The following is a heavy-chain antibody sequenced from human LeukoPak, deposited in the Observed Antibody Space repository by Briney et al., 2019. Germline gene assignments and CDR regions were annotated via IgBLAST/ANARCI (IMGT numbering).Heavy chain of an antibody. CDR3: ARVSLVRYYYDSSGPYYFDY. D-gene: IGHD3-22*01. Sequence: SETLSLTRTVSGGSISSYYWSWIRQPPGKGLEWIGEINHSGSTNYNPSLKSRVTISVDTSKNQFSLKLSSVTAADTAVYYCARVSLVRYYYDSSGPYYFDYWGQGTLVTVSS. CDR1: GGSISSYY. V-gene: IGHV4-34*01. CDR2: INHSGST. J-gene: IGHJ4*02.